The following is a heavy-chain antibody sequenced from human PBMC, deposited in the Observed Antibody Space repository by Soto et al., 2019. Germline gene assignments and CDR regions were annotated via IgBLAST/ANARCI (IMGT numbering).Heavy chain of an antibody. V-gene: IGHV3-33*08. J-gene: IGHJ4*02. Sequence: GGSLRLSCAASGFTFSTYSMAWVRQAPGKGLEWVAVIWYDGSNKYCVDSVKGRFTISRDNSKNTLYLQMNSLRAEDTAVYYCARGKTYFDYWGQGTLVTVSS. CDR2: IWYDGSNK. CDR1: GFTFSTYS. CDR3: ARGKTYFDY.